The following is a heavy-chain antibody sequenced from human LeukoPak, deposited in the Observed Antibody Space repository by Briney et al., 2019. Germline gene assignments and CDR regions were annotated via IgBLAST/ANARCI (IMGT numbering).Heavy chain of an antibody. V-gene: IGHV4-59*08. CDR1: GGSISSYY. CDR2: IYYSGST. CDR3: ARHAYNWNFLWYFDL. J-gene: IGHJ2*01. Sequence: SETLSLTCTVSGGSISSYYWSWIRQPPGKGLEWIGYIYYSGSTNYNPSLKSRVTILVDTSKNQFSLKLSSVTAADTAVYYCARHAYNWNFLWYFDLWGRGTLVTVSS. D-gene: IGHD1-7*01.